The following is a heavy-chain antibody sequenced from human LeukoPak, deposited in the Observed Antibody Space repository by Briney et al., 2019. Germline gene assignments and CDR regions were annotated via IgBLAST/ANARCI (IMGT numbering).Heavy chain of an antibody. CDR1: GYTFTSYY. CDR2: INPSGGST. J-gene: IGHJ5*02. V-gene: IGHV1-46*01. D-gene: IGHD3-16*02. CDR3: AGGPYDYVWGSYRSSWFDP. Sequence: ASVKVSCKASGYTFTSYYMHWVRQAPGQGLEWMGIINPSGGSTSYAQKFQGRVTMTRDMSTSTVYMELSSLRSEDTAVYFCAGGPYDYVWGSYRSSWFDPWGQGTLVTVSS.